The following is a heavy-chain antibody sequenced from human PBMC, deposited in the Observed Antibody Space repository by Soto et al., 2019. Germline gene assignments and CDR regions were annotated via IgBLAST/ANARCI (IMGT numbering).Heavy chain of an antibody. Sequence: QVQLVQSGAEVKKPGASVKVSCKASGYTFTSYDINWVRQATGQGLEWMGWMNPNSGNTGYAQKFQGRVTMTRNTSISTAYMELSSLRSEDTAVYYCASALGYCCSTRCWNWFDPWGQGTLVTVSS. J-gene: IGHJ5*02. D-gene: IGHD2-2*01. CDR2: MNPNSGNT. CDR1: GYTFTSYD. V-gene: IGHV1-8*01. CDR3: ASALGYCCSTRCWNWFDP.